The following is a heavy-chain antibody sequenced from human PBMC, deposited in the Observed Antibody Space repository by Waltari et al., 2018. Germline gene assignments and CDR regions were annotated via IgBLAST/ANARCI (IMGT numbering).Heavy chain of an antibody. Sequence: EVQLVESGGGLVKPGGSLRLSCAASGFTFSSYSMNWVRQAPGKGLEWVSSISSSSSYIYYADSGKGRFTISRDNAKNSLYLQMNSLRAEDTAVYYCARDREQWLSPPFDYWGQGTLVTVSS. CDR3: ARDREQWLSPPFDY. V-gene: IGHV3-21*01. CDR2: ISSSSSYI. J-gene: IGHJ4*02. CDR1: GFTFSSYS. D-gene: IGHD6-19*01.